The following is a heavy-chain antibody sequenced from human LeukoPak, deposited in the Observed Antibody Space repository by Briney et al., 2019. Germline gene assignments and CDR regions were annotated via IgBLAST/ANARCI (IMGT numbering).Heavy chain of an antibody. CDR2: INHSGST. D-gene: IGHD4-17*01. J-gene: IGHJ5*02. V-gene: IGHV4-34*01. CDR3: AREATVSMRFDP. CDR1: GGSFSGYY. Sequence: PSETLSLTCAVYGGSFSGYYWSWIRQPPGKGLEWIGEINHSGSTNYNPSLKSRVTISVDTSKNQFSLELSSVTAADTAVYYCAREATVSMRFDPWGQGTLVTVSS.